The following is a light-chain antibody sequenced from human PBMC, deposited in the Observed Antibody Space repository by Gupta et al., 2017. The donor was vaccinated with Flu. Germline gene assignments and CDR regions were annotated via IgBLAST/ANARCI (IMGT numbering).Light chain of an antibody. J-gene: IGLJ1*01. Sequence: GDALPNQYVYLFQQRPGQAPTLLIYKDTERPSWIPERFSGSSSGTTVTLTSSGVQAEDEADYYCQSADASSTYYVFGTGTKVTV. V-gene: IGLV3-25*03. CDR2: KDT. CDR1: ALPNQY. CDR3: QSADASSTYYV.